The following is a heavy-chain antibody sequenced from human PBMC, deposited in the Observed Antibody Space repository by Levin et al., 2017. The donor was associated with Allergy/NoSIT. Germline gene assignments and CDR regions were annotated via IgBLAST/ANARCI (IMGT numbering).Heavy chain of an antibody. CDR1: GFTFSNYW. D-gene: IGHD2-2*01. V-gene: IGHV3-74*01. CDR2: INSDGSNT. CDR3: ARGGCSSTSCLDS. Sequence: SCAASGFTFSNYWMHWVRQAPGKGLVWVSHINSDGSNTNYADSVKGRFTISRDNAKNTLYLQMNSLRAEDTAVYYCARGGCSSTSCLDSWGQGTLVTVSP. J-gene: IGHJ5*01.